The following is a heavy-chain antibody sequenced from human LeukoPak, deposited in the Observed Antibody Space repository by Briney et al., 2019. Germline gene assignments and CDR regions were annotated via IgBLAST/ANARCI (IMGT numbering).Heavy chain of an antibody. V-gene: IGHV5-51*01. D-gene: IGHD3-22*01. CDR2: IYPGDSDT. J-gene: IGHJ4*02. CDR3: ARLPYYYDSSGYYPPYFDY. Sequence: GESLKISCKGSGYTFTSYWIGWVRQMPGKGLEWMGIIYPGDSDTRYSPSFQGQVTISADKSISTAYLQWSSLKASDTAMYYCARLPYYYDSSGYYPPYFDYWGQGTLATVPS. CDR1: GYTFTSYW.